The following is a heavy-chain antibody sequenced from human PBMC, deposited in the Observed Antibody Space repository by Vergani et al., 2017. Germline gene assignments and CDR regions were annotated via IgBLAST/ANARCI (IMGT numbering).Heavy chain of an antibody. CDR2: INHSGST. Sequence: QVQLQQWGAGLLKPSETLSLTCAVYGGSFRGYYWSWIRQPPGKGLEWIGEINHSGSTNYNPSLKSRVTISVDTSKNQFSLKLSSVTAADTAVYYCARVNTETNGHLYYYYYMDVWGQGTAVTVS. CDR1: GGSFRGYY. D-gene: IGHD4-11*01. CDR3: ARVNTETNGHLYYYYYMDV. J-gene: IGHJ6*03. V-gene: IGHV4-34*01.